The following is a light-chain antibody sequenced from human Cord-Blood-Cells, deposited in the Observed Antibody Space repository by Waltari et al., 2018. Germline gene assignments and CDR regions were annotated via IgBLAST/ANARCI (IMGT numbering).Light chain of an antibody. J-gene: IGLJ3*02. CDR3: AAWDDSLSGRV. CDR2: RNN. V-gene: IGLV1-47*01. CDR1: SSNIGSNY. Sequence: QSVLTQPPSASGTPGQRVTISCSGSSSNIGSNYVYWYQQLPGTAPKLLIYRNNRRPSGVPDRFSGSKSGTSASLAISGRRSEDEADYYCAAWDDSLSGRVFGGGTKLTVL.